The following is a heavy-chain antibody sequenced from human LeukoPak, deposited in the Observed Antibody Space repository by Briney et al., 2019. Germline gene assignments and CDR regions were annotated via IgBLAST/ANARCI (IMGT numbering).Heavy chain of an antibody. J-gene: IGHJ4*02. CDR3: ARIGVY. CDR1: GFPFTSSP. Sequence: GGSLRLSGAASGFPFTSSPVTWVRQAPGKGLEWVAVIDGTGGDTYYADSVRGRFTISRDNSKNTLYLQMNSLRVEDTALYYCARIGVYWGQGTLVAVSS. V-gene: IGHV3-23*01. D-gene: IGHD2/OR15-2a*01. CDR2: IDGTGGDT.